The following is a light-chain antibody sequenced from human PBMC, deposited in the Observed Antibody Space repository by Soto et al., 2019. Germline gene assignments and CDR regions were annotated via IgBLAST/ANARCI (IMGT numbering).Light chain of an antibody. V-gene: IGLV1-51*01. Sequence: QSVLTQPPSASGTPGQRVTISCSGRSANIGNNYVSWYQQLPGTAPKLLIYDNNKRPSGIPDRFSGSKSGTSATLGITGLQTGDEADYYCGTWDSSLSAGDVVFGGGTKVTVL. J-gene: IGLJ2*01. CDR2: DNN. CDR1: SANIGNNY. CDR3: GTWDSSLSAGDVV.